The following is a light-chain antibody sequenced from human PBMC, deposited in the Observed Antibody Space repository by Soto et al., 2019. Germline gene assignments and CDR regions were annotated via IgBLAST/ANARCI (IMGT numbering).Light chain of an antibody. CDR2: DAS. Sequence: EIVLTQSPGTLSLSPGERATLSCRASQSFGSSYLAWYQQKPGQAPRLLIYDASSRATGIPDRFSGSGSGTDFALTISRLEPEDFAVYYCQQYDSSPWMFGQGTKVDIK. CDR3: QQYDSSPWM. CDR1: QSFGSSY. V-gene: IGKV3-20*01. J-gene: IGKJ1*01.